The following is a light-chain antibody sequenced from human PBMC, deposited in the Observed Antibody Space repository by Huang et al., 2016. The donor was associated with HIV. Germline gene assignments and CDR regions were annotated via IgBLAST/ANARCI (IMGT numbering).Light chain of an antibody. CDR3: QQYGSSPVT. CDR2: GAS. Sequence: EIVLTQSPGTLSLSPGERAIFSCRASQSVSSSYLAWYQQKPGQAPRLRIYGASSRATGIPDRFSGSGSVTDFTLTISRLEPEDFAVYYCQQYGSSPVTFGGGTKVEIK. J-gene: IGKJ4*01. CDR1: QSVSSSY. V-gene: IGKV3-20*01.